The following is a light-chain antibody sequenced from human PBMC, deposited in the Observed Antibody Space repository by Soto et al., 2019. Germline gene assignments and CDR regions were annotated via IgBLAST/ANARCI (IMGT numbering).Light chain of an antibody. Sequence: EIVLTQSPGTLSLSPGERATLSCRASQSVSSRLAWYQQKPGQAPRLLIYGASIRATGIPDSFSGSGSGTDSTLTISRLEPEDFAVYYCQQYGTAPRTFGQGTKVDIK. CDR2: GAS. CDR3: QQYGTAPRT. CDR1: QSVSSR. V-gene: IGKV3-20*01. J-gene: IGKJ1*01.